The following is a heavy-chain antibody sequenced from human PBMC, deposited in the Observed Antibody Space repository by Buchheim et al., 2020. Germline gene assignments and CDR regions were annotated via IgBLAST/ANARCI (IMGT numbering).Heavy chain of an antibody. CDR1: GGSFSGYY. J-gene: IGHJ6*02. CDR2: INHSGST. D-gene: IGHD6-13*01. Sequence: QVQLQQWGAGLLKPSETLSLTCAVYGGSFSGYYWSWIRQPPGKGLEWIGEINHSGSTNYNPSLKSRVTISVDTSKNQFSLKLSSVTAADTAVYYCASTIAAAGKSFYYYYYGMDVWGQGTT. V-gene: IGHV4-34*01. CDR3: ASTIAAAGKSFYYYYYGMDV.